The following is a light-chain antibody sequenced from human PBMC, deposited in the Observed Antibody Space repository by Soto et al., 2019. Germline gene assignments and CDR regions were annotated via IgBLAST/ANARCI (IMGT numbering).Light chain of an antibody. V-gene: IGKV1-39*01. J-gene: IGKJ1*01. Sequence: DIQMTQSPSSLSASVGDRVTITCRASQSSSNYLNWYQQKPGRAPKVLIYSASSLQGGVPSRFSGSGSGTDFTLAISSLQPEDFATYYCQQSDSIPWTFGPGTKVDIK. CDR3: QQSDSIPWT. CDR2: SAS. CDR1: QSSSNY.